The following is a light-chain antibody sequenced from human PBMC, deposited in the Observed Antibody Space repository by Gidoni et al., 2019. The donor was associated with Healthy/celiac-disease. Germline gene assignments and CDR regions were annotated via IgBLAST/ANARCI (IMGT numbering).Light chain of an antibody. Sequence: QSVLTQPPSASGTPGQRVTISCSGSSSNIGSNTVNWYQQRPGTAPKLLIYSNNQRPSGVPDRFSGSKSGTSASLAISRLQSEDEADYYCAAWDDSLNGYVFGTGTKVTVL. V-gene: IGLV1-44*01. CDR1: SSNIGSNT. J-gene: IGLJ1*01. CDR2: SNN. CDR3: AAWDDSLNGYV.